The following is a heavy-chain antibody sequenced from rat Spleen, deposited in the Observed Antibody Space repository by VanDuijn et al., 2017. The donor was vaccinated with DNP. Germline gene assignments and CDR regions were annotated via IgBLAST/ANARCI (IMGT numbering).Heavy chain of an antibody. CDR2: ISSSENT. CDR3: TRVLYNGYQRHYWSFDF. Sequence: QVQLKESGPGLVQPSETLSLTCTVSGFSLTTYSVSWVRQPPGKGLEWIAAISSSENTYYNPALKSRLSISRDTSKSQVFLKMNSLQTEDTAIYFCTRVLYNGYQRHYWSFDFWGPGTMVTVSS. V-gene: IGHV2-6*01. J-gene: IGHJ1*01. CDR1: GFSLTTYS. D-gene: IGHD1-6*01.